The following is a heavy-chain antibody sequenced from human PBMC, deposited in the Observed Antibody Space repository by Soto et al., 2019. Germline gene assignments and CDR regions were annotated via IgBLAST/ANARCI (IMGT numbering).Heavy chain of an antibody. V-gene: IGHV3-23*01. D-gene: IGHD3-10*01. CDR1: GFTFSSYA. Sequence: GVLRLSCAASGFTFSSYAMSWVRQAPGKGLEWVSAVSGSGGSTYYADSVKGRFTISRDNSKNTLYRQMNSLRAEDTAVYYCAKALSPEYYYGSGSYSLDYWGQGTLVTVSS. CDR3: AKALSPEYYYGSGSYSLDY. CDR2: VSGSGGST. J-gene: IGHJ4*02.